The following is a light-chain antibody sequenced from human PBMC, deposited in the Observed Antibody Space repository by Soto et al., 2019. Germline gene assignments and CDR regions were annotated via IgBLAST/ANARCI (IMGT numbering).Light chain of an antibody. V-gene: IGLV2-14*01. CDR1: SSDIGGYNY. J-gene: IGLJ2*01. CDR2: EVS. CDR3: SSYTTSNTI. Sequence: QLVLTQPASVSGSPGQSITISCTGTSSDIGGYNYVSWYQQHPGKAPKLMIYEVSNRPSGVSNRFSGSKSGNTASLTISGLQAEDEADYYCSSYTTSNTIFGGGTKLTVL.